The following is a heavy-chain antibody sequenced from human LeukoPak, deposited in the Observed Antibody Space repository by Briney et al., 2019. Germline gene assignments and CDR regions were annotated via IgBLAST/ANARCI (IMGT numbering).Heavy chain of an antibody. CDR2: ISSSSSYT. V-gene: IGHV3-11*05. Sequence: PAGTLRLSCAASGFTFSDYYMSWIRQAPGKGLEWVSYISSSSSYTNYAHSVKGRFTISRDTAKNSLYLQMNSLRAQDTAVYYCARERIAAAPIDYWGQGTLVTVSS. CDR1: GFTFSDYY. J-gene: IGHJ4*02. D-gene: IGHD6-13*01. CDR3: ARERIAAAPIDY.